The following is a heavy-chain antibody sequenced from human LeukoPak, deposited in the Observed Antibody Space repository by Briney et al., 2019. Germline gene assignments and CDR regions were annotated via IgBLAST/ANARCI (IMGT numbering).Heavy chain of an antibody. Sequence: GGSLRLSCAASGFTFSSYAMSWVRQAPGKGLEWVSSISGSGGSTYYADFVKGRFTISRDNSKNTLYLQMNSLRAEDTAVYYCAKGRTGSGSYWDYWGQGTLVTVSS. J-gene: IGHJ4*02. V-gene: IGHV3-23*01. D-gene: IGHD3-10*01. CDR1: GFTFSSYA. CDR2: ISGSGGST. CDR3: AKGRTGSGSYWDY.